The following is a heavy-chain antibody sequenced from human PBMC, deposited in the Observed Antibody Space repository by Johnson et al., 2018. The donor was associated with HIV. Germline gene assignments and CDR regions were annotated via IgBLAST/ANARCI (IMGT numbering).Heavy chain of an antibody. V-gene: IGHV3-13*01. CDR2: IFPGGDT. CDR1: GFIVSDHH. J-gene: IGHJ3*02. D-gene: IGHD3-22*01. Sequence: VQLVESGGGLVQPGGSLRLSCAASGFIVSDHHMHWVRQPTGKSLEWVSVIFPGGDTYYPGSVKGRFTISRENAKNSLYLQMNSMRAGDTAVYYCARASGYYLSDAFDIWGQGTMVTVSS. CDR3: ARASGYYLSDAFDI.